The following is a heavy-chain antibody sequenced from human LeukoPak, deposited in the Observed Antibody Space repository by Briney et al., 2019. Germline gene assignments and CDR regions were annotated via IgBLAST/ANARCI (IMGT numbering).Heavy chain of an antibody. V-gene: IGHV4-59*01. Sequence: SETLSLTCTVSGGSISSYYWSWIRQPPGKGLEWIGYIYYSGSTNYNPSLKSRVTISVDTSKNQFSLKLSSETAADTAVYYCARGRDGPYYYYYMDVWGKGTTVTVSS. J-gene: IGHJ6*03. CDR2: IYYSGST. CDR1: GGSISSYY. D-gene: IGHD5-24*01. CDR3: ARGRDGPYYYYYMDV.